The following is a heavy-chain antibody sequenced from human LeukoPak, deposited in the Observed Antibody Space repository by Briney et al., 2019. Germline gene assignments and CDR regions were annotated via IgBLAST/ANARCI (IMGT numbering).Heavy chain of an antibody. CDR2: INPNSGDT. CDR1: GYTFTGYY. J-gene: IGHJ4*02. D-gene: IGHD1-26*01. V-gene: IGHV1-2*02. CDR3: AREVGSYYLSPIDY. Sequence: ASVKVSCKASGYTFTGYYMHWVRQAPGQGLEWMGWINPNSGDTNYAQKFQGRVTMTRDTSISTAYMELSRLRSDDTAVYYCAREVGSYYLSPIDYWGQGTLVTVSS.